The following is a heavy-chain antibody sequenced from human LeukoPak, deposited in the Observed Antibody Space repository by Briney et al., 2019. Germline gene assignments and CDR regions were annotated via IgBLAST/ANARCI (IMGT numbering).Heavy chain of an antibody. V-gene: IGHV3-7*01. Sequence: GGSLRLSCAASGFTLRDYWMSWVRQVPGKGLEWVANIKQDGSQKNYVDSFKGRFTISRENGRNSLSLEMNSLRVEDTAIYYCVRDSGDYWGQGILVTVSS. CDR1: GFTLRDYW. CDR2: IKQDGSQK. J-gene: IGHJ4*02. CDR3: VRDSGDY.